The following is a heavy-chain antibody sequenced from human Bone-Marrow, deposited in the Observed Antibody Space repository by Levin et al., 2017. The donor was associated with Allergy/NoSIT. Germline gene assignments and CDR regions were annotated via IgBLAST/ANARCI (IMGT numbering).Heavy chain of an antibody. CDR2: ISGRAGNT. Sequence: GESLKISCAASGFTFSHYAMTWVRQAPGKGLEWVSTISGRAGNTYYADSVKGRFTISRDTSTDMLFLQMNSLRAEDTAVYFCAKHQLLYVYFDSWGQGTLVTVSS. J-gene: IGHJ4*02. D-gene: IGHD2-2*02. CDR1: GFTFSHYA. V-gene: IGHV3-23*01. CDR3: AKHQLLYVYFDS.